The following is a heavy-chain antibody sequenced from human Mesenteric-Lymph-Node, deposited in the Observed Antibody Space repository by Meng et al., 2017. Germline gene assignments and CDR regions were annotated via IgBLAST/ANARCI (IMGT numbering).Heavy chain of an antibody. CDR1: GYSFSGSN. D-gene: IGHD2-2*01. CDR3: ARINCSRNSSYDGWWYFYHGMDV. CDR2: INPSTGST. J-gene: IGHJ6*02. Sequence: ASVKVSCKASGYSFSGSNMHWVRQAPGQGLEWMGRINPSTGSTNYAQKLQGRVTLTRDTSTSTAYMELSRLRSDDTAVYYCARINCSRNSSYDGWWYFYHGMDVWGQGTTVTVSS. V-gene: IGHV1-2*06.